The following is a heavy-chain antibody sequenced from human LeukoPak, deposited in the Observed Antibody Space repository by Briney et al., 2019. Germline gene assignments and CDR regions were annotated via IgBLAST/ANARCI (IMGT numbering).Heavy chain of an antibody. V-gene: IGHV3-13*01. CDR3: ARGNYYDSSGYRTDAFDI. J-gene: IGHJ3*02. D-gene: IGHD3-22*01. Sequence: GGSLRLSCAASGFTFSSYDMHWVRQATGKGVEWVSAICTAGDTYYPGSVKGRFTISRENAKNSLYLQMNSLRAGDTAVYYCARGNYYDSSGYRTDAFDIWGQGTMVTVSS. CDR1: GFTFSSYD. CDR2: ICTAGDT.